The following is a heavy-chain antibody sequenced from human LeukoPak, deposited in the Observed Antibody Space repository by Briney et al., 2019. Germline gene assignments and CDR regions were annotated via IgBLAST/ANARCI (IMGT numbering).Heavy chain of an antibody. D-gene: IGHD5-18*01. J-gene: IGHJ6*03. CDR2: MNPNSGNT. CDR1: GYTFTSYD. CDR3: ARAGGGYYFSYMGV. V-gene: IGHV1-8*03. Sequence: ASVKVSCKASGYTFTSYDINWVRQATGQGLEWMGWMNPNSGNTGYAQKFQGRVTITADESTSTAYMELSSLRSEDTAVYYCARAGGGYYFSYMGVWGKGTTVTISS.